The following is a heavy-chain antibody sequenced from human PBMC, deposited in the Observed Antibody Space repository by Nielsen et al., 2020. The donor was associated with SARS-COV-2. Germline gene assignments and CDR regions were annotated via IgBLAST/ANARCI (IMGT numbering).Heavy chain of an antibody. CDR3: ARFSLYYYDSSGYPANFDY. Sequence: SVKVSCKASGGTISSYAISWVRQAPGQGLEWMGGIIPIFGTENYAQKFQGRVTITADKSTSTAYMELSSLRSEDTAVYYCARFSLYYYDSSGYPANFDYWGQGTLVTVSS. V-gene: IGHV1-69*06. CDR1: GGTISSYA. D-gene: IGHD3-22*01. J-gene: IGHJ4*02. CDR2: IIPIFGTE.